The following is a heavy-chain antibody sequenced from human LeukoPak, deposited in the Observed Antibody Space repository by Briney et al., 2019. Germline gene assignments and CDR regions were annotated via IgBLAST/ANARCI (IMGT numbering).Heavy chain of an antibody. D-gene: IGHD6-13*01. Sequence: KPSETLSLTSTVPGGSIGSYYWSWIRQPPGKGLEWIGYIYSSGSTNYNPSLKSRVTISSDTSKNQFSLKLSFVTAADTAVYYCARGVAAPGTGGLSWFDPWGQGTLVTVSS. V-gene: IGHV4-59*01. J-gene: IGHJ5*02. CDR1: GGSIGSYY. CDR2: IYSSGST. CDR3: ARGVAAPGTGGLSWFDP.